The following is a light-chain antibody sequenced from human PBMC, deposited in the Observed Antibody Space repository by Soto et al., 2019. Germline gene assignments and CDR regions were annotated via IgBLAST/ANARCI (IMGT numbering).Light chain of an antibody. J-gene: IGKJ1*01. CDR1: QDISNY. V-gene: IGKV1-33*01. CDR2: DAS. CDR3: QQYDNLPRT. Sequence: DIQMTQSPSSLSASVGDRVTITCQASQDISNYLNWYQQKPGKAPKLLIYDASNLETGVPSRFSGSGSGTDFTFTISSXQPEDIATYYCQQYDNLPRTFGQGTKVDTK.